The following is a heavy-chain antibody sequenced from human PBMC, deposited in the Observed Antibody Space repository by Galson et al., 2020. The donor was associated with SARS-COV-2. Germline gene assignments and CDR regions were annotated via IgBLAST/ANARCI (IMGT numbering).Heavy chain of an antibody. Sequence: GESLKISCAASGFSFSNYAMHWVRQAPGKGLEWVAIISHDGINLFNADYVRGRFTISRDNSKNTLYLQMNSLRPDDTSVFYCARETGDNTSSFFDYWGQGILVTVSS. J-gene: IGHJ4*02. V-gene: IGHV3-30*04. CDR2: ISHDGINL. CDR3: ARETGDNTSSFFDY. CDR1: GFSFSNYA. D-gene: IGHD2-2*01.